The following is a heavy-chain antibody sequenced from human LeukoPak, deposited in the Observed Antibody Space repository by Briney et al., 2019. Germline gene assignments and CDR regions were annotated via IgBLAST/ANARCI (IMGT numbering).Heavy chain of an antibody. CDR2: ISNSGCT. CDR3: ARGFLWFGD. Sequence: SGTLSLTCAVYGGSFSGYYWSWIRQPPGKGLEWIGEISNSGCTNYNPSLKSRVTISVDTSKTQFTLKLSSVTAADTAIYYCARGFLWFGDWGQGTLVTV. V-gene: IGHV4-34*01. D-gene: IGHD3-10*01. J-gene: IGHJ4*02. CDR1: GGSFSGYY.